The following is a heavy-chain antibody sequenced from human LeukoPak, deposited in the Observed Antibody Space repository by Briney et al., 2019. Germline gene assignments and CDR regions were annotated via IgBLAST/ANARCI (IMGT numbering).Heavy chain of an antibody. D-gene: IGHD6-19*01. Sequence: ASVKVSCKASGYTFTSYYMHWVRQAPGQGLEWMGIINPSGGSTSYAQKFQGRVTMTRDMSTSTVYMELSSLRSEDTAVYYCARDSEMHSSGWCPFDYWGQGTLVTVSS. J-gene: IGHJ4*02. V-gene: IGHV1-46*01. CDR2: INPSGGST. CDR1: GYTFTSYY. CDR3: ARDSEMHSSGWCPFDY.